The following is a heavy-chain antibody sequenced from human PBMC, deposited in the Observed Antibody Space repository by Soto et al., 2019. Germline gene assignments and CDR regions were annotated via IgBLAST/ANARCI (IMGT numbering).Heavy chain of an antibody. CDR2: ISGSGGST. D-gene: IGHD3-10*01. V-gene: IGHV3-23*01. Sequence: PGGPLRLSCAASGFTFSSYAMSWVRQAPGKGLEWVSAISGSGGSTYYADSVKGRFTISRDNSKNTLYLQMNSLRAEYTAVYYCPKGRWYYGSGSYDPFDIWGQGTMVTVSS. CDR3: PKGRWYYGSGSYDPFDI. CDR1: GFTFSSYA. J-gene: IGHJ3*02.